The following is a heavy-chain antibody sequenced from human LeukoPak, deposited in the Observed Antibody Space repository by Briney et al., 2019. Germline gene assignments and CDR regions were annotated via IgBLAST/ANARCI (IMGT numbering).Heavy chain of an antibody. J-gene: IGHJ4*02. CDR3: ARGEGSYSDY. V-gene: IGHV3-74*01. Sequence: PGGSLRLSCAASGFTFSNYWMHWVRQAPGKGLVWVSRIRSDGGYTSYADSVKGRLTISRDNAKNTLNLQMNNLRAEDTAVYYCARGEGSYSDYWGQGTLVTVSS. CDR2: IRSDGGYT. CDR1: GFTFSNYW. D-gene: IGHD1-26*01.